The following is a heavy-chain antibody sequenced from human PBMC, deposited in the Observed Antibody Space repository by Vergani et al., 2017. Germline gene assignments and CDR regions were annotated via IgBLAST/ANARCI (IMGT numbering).Heavy chain of an antibody. CDR2: ISYDGSNK. CDR1: GFTFSSYG. CDR3: AKSLSVDYYGMDV. Sequence: QVQLVESGGGVVQPGRSLRLSCAASGFTFSSYGMHWVRQAPGKGLEWVAVISYDGSNKYYADSVKGRFTISRDNSKNTLYLQMNSLRAEDTAVYYCAKSLSVDYYGMDVWGQGP. D-gene: IGHD4-23*01. J-gene: IGHJ6*02. V-gene: IGHV3-30*18.